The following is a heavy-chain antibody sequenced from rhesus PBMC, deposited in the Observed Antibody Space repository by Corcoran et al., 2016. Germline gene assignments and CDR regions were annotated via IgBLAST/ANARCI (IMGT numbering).Heavy chain of an antibody. D-gene: IGHD3-3*01. CDR2: IYGSGGST. CDR3: ATRYYNFWSGSFDAFDF. J-gene: IGHJ3*01. V-gene: IGHV4-160*01. CDR1: GGSISGYY. Sequence: QVQLQESGPGLVKPSETLSLTCAVSGGSISGYYWSWIRQPPGQGLEWIGRIYGSGGSTDYNPSLKSRVTISTDTSENQCSLKLSSVTAADTAVYYCATRYYNFWSGSFDAFDFWGQGLRVTVSS.